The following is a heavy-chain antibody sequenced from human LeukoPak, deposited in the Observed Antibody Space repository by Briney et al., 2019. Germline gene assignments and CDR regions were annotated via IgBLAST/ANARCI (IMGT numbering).Heavy chain of an antibody. CDR2: INQDGSQK. D-gene: IGHD5-12*01. Sequence: QSGGSLRLSCAASGFTFSIYWMSWVRQAPGKGLEWVANINQDGSQKYYVDSVKGRFTISRDNAKNSFFLQMSSLRAEDTSVYYCARSSGYDSRYFDYWGQGTLVTVSS. CDR3: ARSSGYDSRYFDY. CDR1: GFTFSIYW. V-gene: IGHV3-7*01. J-gene: IGHJ4*02.